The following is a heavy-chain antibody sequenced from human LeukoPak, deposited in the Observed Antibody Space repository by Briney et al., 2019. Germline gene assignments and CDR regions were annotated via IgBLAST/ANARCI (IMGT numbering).Heavy chain of an antibody. V-gene: IGHV3-33*08. CDR1: GLSFSHYY. D-gene: IGHD3-10*01. CDR2: IWSDGNKK. J-gene: IGHJ4*02. Sequence: WKSLRLSCAASGLSFSHYYINWVRQAPGKGLEWAGGIWSDGNKKYYADSVKGRFTISRDDSKDTVYLQMNSLTAEDTAVYYCARDGDVSGRYSQFDNWGQGTLVTVSS. CDR3: ARDGDVSGRYSQFDN.